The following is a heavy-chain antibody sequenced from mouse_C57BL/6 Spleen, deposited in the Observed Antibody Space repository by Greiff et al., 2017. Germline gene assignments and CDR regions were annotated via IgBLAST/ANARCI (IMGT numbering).Heavy chain of an antibody. V-gene: IGHV5-6*01. CDR2: ISSGGSYT. J-gene: IGHJ1*03. Sequence: EVQLQESGGDLVKPGGSLKLSCAASGFTFSSYGMSWVRQTPDKRLEWVATISSGGSYTYYPDSVKGRFTISRDNAKNTLYLQMSSLKSEDTAMYYCARQDYYGTPWYFDVWGTGTTVTVSS. CDR1: GFTFSSYG. CDR3: ARQDYYGTPWYFDV. D-gene: IGHD1-1*01.